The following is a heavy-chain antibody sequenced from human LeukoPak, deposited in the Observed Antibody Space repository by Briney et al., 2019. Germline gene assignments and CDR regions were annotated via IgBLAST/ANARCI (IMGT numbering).Heavy chain of an antibody. CDR1: GYTFTSYG. V-gene: IGHV1-18*01. CDR2: ISAYNGNT. D-gene: IGHD5-12*01. CDR3: ARVRGYDSGVYYYGMDV. J-gene: IGHJ6*02. Sequence: ASVKVSCKASGYTFTSYGISWVRQAPGQGLEWMGWISAYNGNTNYAQKLQGRVTMTTDTSTSTAYMELRSLRSDDTAVYYCARVRGYDSGVYYYGMDVWGQGTTVTVSS.